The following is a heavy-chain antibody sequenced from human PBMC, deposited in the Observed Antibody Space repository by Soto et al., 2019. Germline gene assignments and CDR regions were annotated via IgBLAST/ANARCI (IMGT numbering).Heavy chain of an antibody. V-gene: IGHV4-4*02. J-gene: IGHJ6*02. D-gene: IGHD2-2*01. Sequence: PADTLSRTCADSSDSISRSDWLTWVRQSPGEGRECLGDIYYSGSVYYNPSLRSRLSISMDQSTNQFYLKLSSVTAADTAVYYCARVRLVVVPADRQYYYYYYGMDVWGQGTTVTVS. CDR2: IYYSGSV. CDR1: SDSISRSDW. CDR3: ARVRLVVVPADRQYYYYYYGMDV.